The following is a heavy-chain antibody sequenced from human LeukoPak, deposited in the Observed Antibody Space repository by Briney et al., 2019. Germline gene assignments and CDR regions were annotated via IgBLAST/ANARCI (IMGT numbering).Heavy chain of an antibody. V-gene: IGHV3-53*04. J-gene: IGHJ4*02. Sequence: GGSLRLSCAVSGFTVSSNYMSWVRQAPGKGLEWVSVMYSGGSTYYADSVKGRLTISRHNSKNTLYLEINSLRPDDTAVYYCARGGGDYNPFDYWGQGTLVTVSS. CDR3: ARGGGDYNPFDY. CDR1: GFTVSSNY. D-gene: IGHD4-17*01. CDR2: MYSGGST.